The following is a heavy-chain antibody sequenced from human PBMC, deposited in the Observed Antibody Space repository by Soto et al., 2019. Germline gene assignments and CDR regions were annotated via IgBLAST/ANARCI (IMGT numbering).Heavy chain of an antibody. V-gene: IGHV3-11*06. D-gene: IGHD6-19*01. J-gene: IGHJ5*02. CDR2: ISSSSSYT. CDR1: GFTFSDYY. Sequence: GGSLRLSCAASGFTFSDYYMSWIRQAPGKGLEWVSYISSSSSYTNYADSVKGRFTISRDNAKNSLYLQMNSLRAEDTAVYYCARVTKVAVAGTPDNWFDPWGQGTLVTVSS. CDR3: ARVTKVAVAGTPDNWFDP.